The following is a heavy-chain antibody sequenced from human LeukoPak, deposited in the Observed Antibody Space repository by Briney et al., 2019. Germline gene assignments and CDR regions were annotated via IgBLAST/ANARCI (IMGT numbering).Heavy chain of an antibody. CDR3: ARDSSSWYVSEH. D-gene: IGHD6-13*01. Sequence: PGGSLRLSCAASGFTFDDNGMSWVRHAPGKELVWVSGINWNGGSTGYTDSVKGRFTISRDNAKNSLYLQMNSLRAEDTALYYCARDSSSWYVSEHWGRGTLVTVSS. CDR2: INWNGGST. CDR1: GFTFDDNG. V-gene: IGHV3-20*04. J-gene: IGHJ1*01.